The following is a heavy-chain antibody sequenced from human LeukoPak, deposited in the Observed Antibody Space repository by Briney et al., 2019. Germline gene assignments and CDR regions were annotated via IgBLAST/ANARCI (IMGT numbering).Heavy chain of an antibody. CDR1: GGPITTSNNY. CDR2: IYYSGST. Sequence: PSETLSLTCTVSGGPITTSNNYWGWIRQPPGKGLEWIGNIYYSGSTYYNQSLKSRITISVDTSKNQFSLKLNSVTAADTAVYYCARLQFLEWLLSLGYFDYWGQGTLVPVAS. D-gene: IGHD3-3*01. J-gene: IGHJ4*02. V-gene: IGHV4-39*01. CDR3: ARLQFLEWLLSLGYFDY.